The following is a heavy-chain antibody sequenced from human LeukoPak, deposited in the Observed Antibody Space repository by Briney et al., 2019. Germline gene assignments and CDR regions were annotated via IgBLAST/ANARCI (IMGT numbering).Heavy chain of an antibody. CDR3: ARLGRTYYDFWSGP. D-gene: IGHD3-3*01. J-gene: IGHJ5*02. CDR1: GGSISSSTYY. CDR2: IYYRGST. Sequence: SETLSLTCTVSGGSISSSTYYWGWIRQPPGKGLEWIGTIYYRGSTYYNPSLKSRVTLSVDTSKNQFSLKLTSVTAADTAVYYCARLGRTYYDFWSGPWGQGTLVTVSS. V-gene: IGHV4-39*01.